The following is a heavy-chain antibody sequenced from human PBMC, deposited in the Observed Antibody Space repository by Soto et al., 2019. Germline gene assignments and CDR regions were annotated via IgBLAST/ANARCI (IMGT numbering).Heavy chain of an antibody. CDR2: TWYDGSQT. Sequence: GSLRLSCAASGFTFRSYGMHWVRQAPGKGLEWVAVTWYDGSQTYYADSVKGRFTISRDNSKSALFLQMDSLRAEDTAIYYCARYNSGHSDYWGQGTLVTV. J-gene: IGHJ4*02. CDR1: GFTFRSYG. V-gene: IGHV3-33*01. CDR3: ARYNSGHSDY. D-gene: IGHD1-1*01.